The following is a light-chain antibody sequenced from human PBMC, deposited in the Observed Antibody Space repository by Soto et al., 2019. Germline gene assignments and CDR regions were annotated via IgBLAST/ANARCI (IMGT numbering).Light chain of an antibody. CDR2: EVD. V-gene: IGLV2-8*01. J-gene: IGLJ1*01. Sequence: QSVLTQPPSASESPGQSVTISCTGTSSDVGGYHYVSWYQHHPGRAPKLLIYEVDKRPPGVPGRFSGSKSGNTASLTVSGLQADDEADYYCLSYGGSNYYVFGTGTKGTVL. CDR3: LSYGGSNYYV. CDR1: SSDVGGYHY.